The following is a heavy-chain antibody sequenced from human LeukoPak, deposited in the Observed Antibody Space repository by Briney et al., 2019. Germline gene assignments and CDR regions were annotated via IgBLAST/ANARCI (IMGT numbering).Heavy chain of an antibody. CDR2: IYPGDSDT. V-gene: IGHV5-51*01. D-gene: IGHD6-13*01. J-gene: IGHJ4*02. CDR1: GYSFTSYW. Sequence: GESLKISCKGSGYSFTSYWIGWVRQMPGKGLEWMGLIYPGDSDTRYSPPFQGQVTFSVDASISTAYLQLSGLRASDTAIYYCVRFGLTSSLDYWGQGTLVTVSS. CDR3: VRFGLTSSLDY.